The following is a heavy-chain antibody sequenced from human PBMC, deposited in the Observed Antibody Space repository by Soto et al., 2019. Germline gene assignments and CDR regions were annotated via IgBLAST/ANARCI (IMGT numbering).Heavy chain of an antibody. V-gene: IGHV3-48*02. CDR2: ISSSSSTI. Sequence: PGGSLRLSCAASGFTFSSYSMNWVRQAPGKGLEWVSYISSSSSTIYYADSVKGRFTISRDNAKNSLYLQMNSLRDEDTAVYYCGGWGGGVVVAAHHPMLEYYYYGMDVWGQGTTVTVSS. D-gene: IGHD2-15*01. CDR1: GFTFSSYS. J-gene: IGHJ6*02. CDR3: GGWGGGVVVAAHHPMLEYYYYGMDV.